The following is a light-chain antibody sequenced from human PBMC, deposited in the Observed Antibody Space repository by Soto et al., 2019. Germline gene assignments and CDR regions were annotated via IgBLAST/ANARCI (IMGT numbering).Light chain of an antibody. CDR1: SSDVGGYNY. V-gene: IGLV2-14*01. J-gene: IGLJ3*02. CDR3: SSFTSRHTWV. Sequence: QSALTQPASVSGSPGLSITISCTGSSSDVGGYNYVSWYQQHPGKAPKLMIYEVSNRPSGVSDRFSGSKSGNTASLTISGLQAEDEADYYCSSFTSRHTWVFGGGTQLTVL. CDR2: EVS.